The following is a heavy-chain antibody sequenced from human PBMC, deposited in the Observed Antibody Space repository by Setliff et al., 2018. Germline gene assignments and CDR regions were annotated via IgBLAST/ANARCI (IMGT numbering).Heavy chain of an antibody. J-gene: IGHJ6*02. D-gene: IGHD6-19*01. CDR3: AREARYSSAWYSYYYGMDV. V-gene: IGHV4-39*07. CDR2: IYYSGST. CDR1: GGSISSDSDY. Sequence: PSETLSLTCTVSGGSISSDSDYWSWIRQSAGKGLEWIGSIYYSGSTYYNPSIKSRVTISVDTSKNQFSLKLSSVTAADTAVYFCAREARYSSAWYSYYYGMDVWGQGTTVTVSS.